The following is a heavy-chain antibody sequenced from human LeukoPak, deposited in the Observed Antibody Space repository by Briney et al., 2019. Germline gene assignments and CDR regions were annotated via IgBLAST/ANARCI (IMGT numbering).Heavy chain of an antibody. J-gene: IGHJ4*02. CDR3: ARGNRRQLWPDRKPYYFDY. D-gene: IGHD5-18*01. Sequence: GGSLRLSCAASGFTFSSYWMSWVRQAPGKGLEWVANIKQDGSEKYYVDSVKGRFTISRDNAKNSLYLQMNSLRAEDTAVYYCARGNRRQLWPDRKPYYFDYWGQGTLVTVSS. CDR1: GFTFSSYW. V-gene: IGHV3-7*01. CDR2: IKQDGSEK.